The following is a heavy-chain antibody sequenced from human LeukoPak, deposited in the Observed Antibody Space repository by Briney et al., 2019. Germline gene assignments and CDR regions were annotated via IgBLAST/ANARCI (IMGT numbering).Heavy chain of an antibody. CDR2: IYYSGST. J-gene: IGHJ4*02. CDR3: ARDRGSYYRHFDY. CDR1: GGSISSGGYY. Sequence: SETLSLTCTVSGGSISSGGYYWSWIRQHPGKGLEWIGYIYYSGSTYYSPSLKSRVTISVDTSKKQFSLKLSSVTAADTAVYYCARDRGSYYRHFDYWGQGTLVTVSS. D-gene: IGHD1-26*01. V-gene: IGHV4-31*03.